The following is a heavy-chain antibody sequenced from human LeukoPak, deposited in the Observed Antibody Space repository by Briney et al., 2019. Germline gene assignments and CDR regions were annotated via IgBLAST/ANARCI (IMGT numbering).Heavy chain of an antibody. V-gene: IGHV3-48*04. D-gene: IGHD5-12*01. CDR2: ISKDGRTV. Sequence: PGGSLRLSCVASGFTFNTYSMNWFRQAPGKGLEWVSFISKDGRTVSYADSVKGQFTISRDNSKNSLYLQMNSLTADDTAVYFCARVRGSYSSDYWGQGTLVTVSS. CDR1: GFTFNTYS. CDR3: ARVRGSYSSDY. J-gene: IGHJ4*02.